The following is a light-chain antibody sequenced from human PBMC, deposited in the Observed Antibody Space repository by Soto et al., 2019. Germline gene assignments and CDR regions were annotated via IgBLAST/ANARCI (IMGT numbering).Light chain of an antibody. CDR3: VSYADTDTLV. Sequence: QSALTQPASVSGSRGQSITISCFGRNTDVGQGKSVSWYQQGPGKAPKLLIFEVTNRPSGISSRFSGSRSGSTASLTISGLQPDDEGDYYCVSYADTDTLVFGTGTKVTVL. J-gene: IGLJ1*01. CDR2: EVT. CDR1: NTDVGQGKS. V-gene: IGLV2-14*01.